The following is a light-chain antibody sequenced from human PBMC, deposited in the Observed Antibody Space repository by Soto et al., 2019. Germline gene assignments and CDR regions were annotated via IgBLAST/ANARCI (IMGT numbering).Light chain of an antibody. CDR3: SSYTTTTLEV. Sequence: QSVLTQPASVSGFPGQPITISCTRTKNDVGLYDYVSWYQQHPGEAPKLMIYGVTNRPSGVSNRFSGSKSGNTASLTISGLQAEDEADYFCSSYTTTTLEVFGTGTKVTVL. CDR1: KNDVGLYDY. V-gene: IGLV2-14*01. J-gene: IGLJ1*01. CDR2: GVT.